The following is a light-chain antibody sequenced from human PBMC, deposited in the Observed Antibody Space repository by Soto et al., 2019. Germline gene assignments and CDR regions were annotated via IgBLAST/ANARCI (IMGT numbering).Light chain of an antibody. CDR1: QSISSY. CDR2: AAS. Sequence: DIQMTQSPSSLSASVGDRVTITCRASQSISSYLNWYQQKPGKAPKVLIYAASNLQSGVPSRFSGSGSGTDFTLTISSLQPEDFATYYCQQSYNTPRTFGQGTKLEIK. J-gene: IGKJ2*01. V-gene: IGKV1-39*01. CDR3: QQSYNTPRT.